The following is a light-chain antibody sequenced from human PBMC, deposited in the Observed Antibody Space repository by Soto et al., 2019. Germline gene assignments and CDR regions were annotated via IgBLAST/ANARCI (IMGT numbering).Light chain of an antibody. CDR2: DVT. CDR1: SSDVGGYNY. CDR3: CSYAGSDILI. J-gene: IGLJ2*01. V-gene: IGLV2-11*01. Sequence: QSALTQPRSLSGSPGQSVTISCTGTSSDVGGYNYVAWYQRHTGKAPKLIMSDVTKRPSGVPDRFSGSKSGNTDSLTISWRQAEDEAEYYCCSYAGSDILIFGGGTKLTVL.